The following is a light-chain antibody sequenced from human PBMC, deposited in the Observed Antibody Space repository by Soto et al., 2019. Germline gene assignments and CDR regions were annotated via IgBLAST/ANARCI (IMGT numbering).Light chain of an antibody. V-gene: IGLV1-40*01. CDR1: SSNIGAGHD. J-gene: IGLJ1*01. CDR3: QSYDSSLVSFV. CDR2: GNT. Sequence: QSVLTQPPSVSGAPGQRVTISCTGSSSNIGAGHDVHWYQHVPGTAPKLLISGNTNRPSGVPDRFSGSKSGTSGSLAITGLQAEDEADYYCQSYDSSLVSFVFGSGTKVTVL.